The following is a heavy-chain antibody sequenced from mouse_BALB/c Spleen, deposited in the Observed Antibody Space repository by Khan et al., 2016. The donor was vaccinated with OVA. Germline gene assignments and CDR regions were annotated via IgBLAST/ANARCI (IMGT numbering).Heavy chain of an antibody. CDR3: ARHNYGPFAY. CDR1: GFTFSSYA. CDR2: ISSAGDNT. Sequence: EVELVESGGGLVKPGGPLKLSCAASGFTFSSYAMSWVRQTPEKRLEWVATISSAGDNTYYPDSAKGRFIISRDNAKNTLYLQISSLRSEDTAMYYCARHNYGPFAYWGQGTLVTVSA. V-gene: IGHV5-9-3*01. D-gene: IGHD1-1*01. J-gene: IGHJ3*01.